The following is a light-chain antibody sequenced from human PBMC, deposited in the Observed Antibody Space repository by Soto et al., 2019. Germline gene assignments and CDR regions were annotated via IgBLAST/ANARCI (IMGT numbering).Light chain of an antibody. J-gene: IGKJ5*01. Sequence: AIQMTQSPSSLSASVGDRVTITCRASQGIRNDLGWYQQKPGTAPKLLIYAASSLQSGVPSRFSGSGSGTDFTLSINSLQPEDFATYYCQQAYSFPITFGQGTRLEIK. V-gene: IGKV1-6*01. CDR3: QQAYSFPIT. CDR2: AAS. CDR1: QGIRND.